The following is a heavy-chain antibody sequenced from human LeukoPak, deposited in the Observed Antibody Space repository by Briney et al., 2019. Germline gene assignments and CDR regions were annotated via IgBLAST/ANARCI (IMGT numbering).Heavy chain of an antibody. Sequence: RGSLRLSCAASGFTFSSYSMNWVRQAPGKGLEWVSSISSSGSNIYYADSVKGRFTISRDNAKNSLYLQMNRLRGEDTAVYYCAKALCTFSYFDYWGKGTLVTVSS. CDR3: AKALCTFSYFDY. CDR2: ISSSGSNI. V-gene: IGHV3-21*04. CDR1: GFTFSSYS. D-gene: IGHD3-10*02. J-gene: IGHJ4*02.